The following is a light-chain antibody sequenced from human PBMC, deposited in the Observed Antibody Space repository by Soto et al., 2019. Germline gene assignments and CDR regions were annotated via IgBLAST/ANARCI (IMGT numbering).Light chain of an antibody. CDR3: MQALQTPRIT. V-gene: IGKV2-28*01. CDR2: LGS. Sequence: DIVMTQSPLSLPVTPGEPASISCRSSESLLHSNGYNYLDWYLQKPGQSPQLLIYLGSNRASGVPDRFSGSGSGTDFTLKISRVEAEDVGVYYCMQALQTPRITFGQGTRLDIK. CDR1: ESLLHSNGYNY. J-gene: IGKJ5*01.